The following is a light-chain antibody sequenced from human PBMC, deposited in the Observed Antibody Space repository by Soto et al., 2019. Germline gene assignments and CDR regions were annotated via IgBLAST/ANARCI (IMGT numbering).Light chain of an antibody. J-gene: IGLJ2*01. CDR2: EVT. CDR3: SSYSSSSTLV. CDR1: SSDVGYYDY. Sequence: QSVLTQPASVSGSPGQSITISCTGTSSDVGYYDYVSWYQQHPGKAPKLMIYEVTNRPSGVSNRFSGSKSGSTASLTISGLQAEDEADYYCSSYSSSSTLVFGGGTKVTVL. V-gene: IGLV2-14*01.